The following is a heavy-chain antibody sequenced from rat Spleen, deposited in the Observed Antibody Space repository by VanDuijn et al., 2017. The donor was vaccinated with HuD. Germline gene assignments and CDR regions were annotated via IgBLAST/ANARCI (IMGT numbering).Heavy chain of an antibody. D-gene: IGHD1-12*02. J-gene: IGHJ2*01. CDR2: ISTGGGST. CDR3: AKSRFYYYDGGYYCFNY. CDR1: GFTYSNYV. Sequence: EVQLVESGGGLVQPGRSLKLSCAASGFTYSNYVMAWVSQAPTKGLEWVASISTGGGSTYYRDSVQGRVTISRDNARSTLFLQMDSLRSEDTATYYCAKSRFYYYDGGYYCFNYWGQGVMVTVSS. V-gene: IGHV5-25*01.